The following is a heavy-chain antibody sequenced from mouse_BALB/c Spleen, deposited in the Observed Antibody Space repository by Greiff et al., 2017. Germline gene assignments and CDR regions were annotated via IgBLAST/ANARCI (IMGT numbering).Heavy chain of an antibody. CDR3: AREGDDDGSFDY. Sequence: VMLVESGPGLVAPSQSLSITCTVSGFSLTGYGLNWVRQPPGKGLEWLGMIWGDGSTDYNSALKSRLSISKDNSKSQVFLKMNSLQTDDTARYYCAREGDDDGSFDYWGQGTTLTVSS. J-gene: IGHJ2*01. CDR1: GFSLTGYG. V-gene: IGHV2-6-7*01. D-gene: IGHD2-3*01. CDR2: IWGDGST.